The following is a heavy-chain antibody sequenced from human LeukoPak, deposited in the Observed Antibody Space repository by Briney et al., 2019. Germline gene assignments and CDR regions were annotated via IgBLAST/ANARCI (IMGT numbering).Heavy chain of an antibody. CDR3: ARDCIGCHGFDY. CDR2: VSAYADNT. V-gene: IGHV1-18*01. CDR1: GYTFTSYG. Sequence: ASVKVSCKTSGYTFTSYGITWVRQAPGQGLEWMGWVSAYADNTNYVPKIQGRVTMTTDTSTGTAYLELRSLRSDDTAVYYCARDCIGCHGFDYWGQGTLVTVSS. J-gene: IGHJ4*02. D-gene: IGHD2-15*01.